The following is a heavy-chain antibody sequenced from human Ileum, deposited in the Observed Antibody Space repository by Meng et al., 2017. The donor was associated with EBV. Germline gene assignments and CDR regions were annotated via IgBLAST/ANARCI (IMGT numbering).Heavy chain of an antibody. CDR3: ARAGYDSSGYYPQPFDY. J-gene: IGHJ4*02. CDR2: INAGNGNT. V-gene: IGHV1-3*01. D-gene: IGHD3-22*01. CDR1: GYTFTDYY. Sequence: QVHLVQSGXEVKKXXXSVKVSCXASGYTFTDYYIHWVRQAPGQRLEWMGWINAGNGNTKYSQRFQGRVTITRDTSASTAYMELSSLRSEDTTVYYCARAGYDSSGYYPQPFDYWGQGTLVTVAS.